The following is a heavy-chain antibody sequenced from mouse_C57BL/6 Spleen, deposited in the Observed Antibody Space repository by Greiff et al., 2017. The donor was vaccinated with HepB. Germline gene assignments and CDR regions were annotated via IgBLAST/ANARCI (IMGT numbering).Heavy chain of an antibody. CDR1: GYTFTSYW. J-gene: IGHJ2*01. D-gene: IGHD1-1*01. CDR2: IDPNSGGT. Sequence: QVQLQQPGTELVKPGASVKLSCKASGYTFTSYWMHWVKQRPGQGLEWIGRIDPNSGGTKYNEKFKSKATLTVDKPSSTAYMQLSSLTSEDSAVYYCARSGYYGSLDYWGPGTTLTVSS. CDR3: ARSGYYGSLDY. V-gene: IGHV1-72*01.